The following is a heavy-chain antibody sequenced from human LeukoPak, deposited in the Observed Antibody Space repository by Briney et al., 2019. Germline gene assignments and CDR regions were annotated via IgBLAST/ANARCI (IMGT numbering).Heavy chain of an antibody. J-gene: IGHJ6*03. CDR1: GFTFSSYW. Sequence: PGGSLRLSCAASGFTFSSYWMSWVRQAPGKGLEWVANIKQDGSEKYYVDPVKGRFTISRDNAKNSLYLQMNSLRAEDTAVYYCARESIAARQYYYYYMDVWGKGNTVTVSS. D-gene: IGHD6-6*01. CDR3: ARESIAARQYYYYYMDV. V-gene: IGHV3-7*01. CDR2: IKQDGSEK.